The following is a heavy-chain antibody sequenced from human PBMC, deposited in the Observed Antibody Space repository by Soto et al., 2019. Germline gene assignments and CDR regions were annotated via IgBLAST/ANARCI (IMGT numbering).Heavy chain of an antibody. Sequence: QVQVQDSGPGLVKPSETLSLTCTVSGGSISTYYWSWIRQPPGKGLEWIGYVTSSGGPTYNPSLKSRVTISVDTSKTSTLNLTSVTAADTAVYYCARDAGYQLTGAFDIWGRGTMVTVSS. CDR3: ARDAGYQLTGAFDI. J-gene: IGHJ3*02. CDR1: GGSISTYY. D-gene: IGHD2-2*01. CDR2: VTSSGGP. V-gene: IGHV4-59*01.